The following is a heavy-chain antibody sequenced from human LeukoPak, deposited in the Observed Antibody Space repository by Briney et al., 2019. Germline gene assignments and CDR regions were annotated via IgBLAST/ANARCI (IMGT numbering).Heavy chain of an antibody. CDR1: GGSISSYY. J-gene: IGHJ4*02. CDR3: ARALNDYGDYLDY. CDR2: IYYSGST. V-gene: IGHV4-59*01. D-gene: IGHD4-17*01. Sequence: PSETPSLTCTVSGGSISSYYWSWIRQPPGKGLEWIGYIYYSGSTNYNPSLKSRVTISVDTSKNQFSLKLSSVTAADTAVYYCARALNDYGDYLDYWGQGTLVTVSS.